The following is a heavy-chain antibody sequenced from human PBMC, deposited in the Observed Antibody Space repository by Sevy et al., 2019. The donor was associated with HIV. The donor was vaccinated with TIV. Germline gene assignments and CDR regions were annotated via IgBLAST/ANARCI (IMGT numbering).Heavy chain of an antibody. J-gene: IGHJ6*02. D-gene: IGHD6-13*01. V-gene: IGHV3-30*18. CDR2: ISKDGSDK. CDR3: ANSRGRYDGSSWLYYYYGMDV. CDR1: GFTFRSFG. Sequence: GGSLRLSCTVSGFTFRSFGMHWVRQAPGKGMEWVAVISKDGSDKEYAHSVKGRFTISRDNSKDTLYLQLNNLSGEDTAVYYCANSRGRYDGSSWLYYYYGMDVWGQGTTVTVSS.